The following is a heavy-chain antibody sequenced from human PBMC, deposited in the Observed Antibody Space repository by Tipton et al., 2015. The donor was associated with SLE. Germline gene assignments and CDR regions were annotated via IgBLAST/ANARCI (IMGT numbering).Heavy chain of an antibody. V-gene: IGHV4-31*02. CDR1: SGSVSSGAYY. CDR3: ARYFYDSSGFCLFDF. D-gene: IGHD3-22*01. J-gene: IGHJ4*02. CDR2: GFSSGTN. Sequence: LRLSCTVSSGSVSSGAYYWSWIRQHPGKGLEWIGYGFSSGTNYYNPSLKGRLSLSFDTSQNQLSLKLSSVTSADTAVYDCARYFYDSSGFCLFDFWGQGTLVTVPS.